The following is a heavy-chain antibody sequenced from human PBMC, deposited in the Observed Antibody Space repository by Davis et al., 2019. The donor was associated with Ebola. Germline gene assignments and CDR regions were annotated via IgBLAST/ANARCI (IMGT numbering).Heavy chain of an antibody. J-gene: IGHJ4*02. V-gene: IGHV1-8*01. CDR2: MNPNSGNT. Sequence: ASVKVSCKASGYTCNRFDSHWVRQATGQGLEWMGWMNPNSGNTGYAQKFQGRVTMTRENSMSTAYMELSSLRSEDTAVYFCARGQFPTTSDHWGQGTLVTVSS. CDR1: GYTCNRFD. D-gene: IGHD1-1*01. CDR3: ARGQFPTTSDH.